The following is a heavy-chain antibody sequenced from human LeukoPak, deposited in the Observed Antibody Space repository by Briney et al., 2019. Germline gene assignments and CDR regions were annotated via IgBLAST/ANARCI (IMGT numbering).Heavy chain of an antibody. CDR3: ARGPRGDYLWGSYRYPFEN. CDR2: MNPNSGNT. Sequence: ASVKVSCKASGYTFTSYDINWVRQATGQGPEWLGWMNPNSGNTGYAQKFQGRVTMTGNTSITTAYMELSSPRSEDTAVYYCARGPRGDYLWGSYRYPFENWGQGTLVTVSS. V-gene: IGHV1-8*01. D-gene: IGHD3-16*02. CDR1: GYTFTSYD. J-gene: IGHJ4*02.